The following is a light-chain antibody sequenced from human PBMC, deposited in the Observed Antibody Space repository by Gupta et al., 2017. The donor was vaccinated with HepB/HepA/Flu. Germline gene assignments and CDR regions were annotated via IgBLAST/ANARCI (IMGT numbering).Light chain of an antibody. CDR1: QSIFSRD. CDR3: QQYGNSMWT. V-gene: IGKV3-20*01. J-gene: IGKJ1*01. Sequence: IVFTPSSRSLSLSPGERATFSCRPSQSIFSRDLAWYQQKPGQAPRRLIYGAFNRATGIPDRFRGTGSGTDFTLTISRLEPEDFAVYYCQQYGNSMWTFGPGTKVEIK. CDR2: GAF.